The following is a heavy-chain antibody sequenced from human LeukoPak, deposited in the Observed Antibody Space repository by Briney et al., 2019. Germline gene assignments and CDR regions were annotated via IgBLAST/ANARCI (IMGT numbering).Heavy chain of an antibody. V-gene: IGHV1-18*01. CDR1: GYTFTSYG. CDR2: ISAYNGST. J-gene: IGHJ4*02. D-gene: IGHD3-22*01. Sequence: ASVKVSCKASGYTFTSYGISWVRQAPGQGLEWMGWISAYNGSTNYAQKLQGRVTMTTDTSTSTAYMELRSLRSDDTAVYYCARGRWDYYDSSGYQDYWGQGTLVTVSS. CDR3: ARGRWDYYDSSGYQDY.